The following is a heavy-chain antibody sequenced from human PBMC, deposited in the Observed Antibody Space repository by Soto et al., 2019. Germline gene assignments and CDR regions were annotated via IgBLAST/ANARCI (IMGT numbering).Heavy chain of an antibody. Sequence: ETLSLTCAVYGGSFSGYYWSWIRQPPGKGLEWIGEINHSGSTNYNPSLKSRVTISVDTSKNQFSLKLSSVTAADTAVYYCARGSQSEYSSSNWFDPWGQGTLVTVSS. V-gene: IGHV4-34*01. CDR2: INHSGST. CDR1: GGSFSGYY. D-gene: IGHD6-6*01. CDR3: ARGSQSEYSSSNWFDP. J-gene: IGHJ5*02.